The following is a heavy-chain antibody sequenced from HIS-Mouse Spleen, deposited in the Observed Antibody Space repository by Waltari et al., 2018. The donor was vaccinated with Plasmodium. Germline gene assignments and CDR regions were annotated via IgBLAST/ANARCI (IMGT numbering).Heavy chain of an antibody. CDR1: GFSLSTSGMC. V-gene: IGHV2-70*15. J-gene: IGHJ4*02. CDR2: IDWDDDK. D-gene: IGHD6-6*01. CDR3: ARHKKRGQLVRGYFDY. Sequence: QVTLRESGPALVKPTQTLTLTCTFSGFSLSTSGMCVSWIRQPPGKALEWLARIDWDDDKYYSTSLKTRLTISKDTSKNQVVLTMTNRDPVDTATDYCARHKKRGQLVRGYFDYWGQGTLVTVSS.